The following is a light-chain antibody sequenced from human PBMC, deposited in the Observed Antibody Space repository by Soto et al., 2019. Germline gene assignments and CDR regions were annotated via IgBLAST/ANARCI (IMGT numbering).Light chain of an antibody. V-gene: IGKV3-11*01. CDR2: GAS. CDR1: ESVSSK. CDR3: QQRSNWPPWT. J-gene: IGKJ1*01. Sequence: EIVMTQSPATLSVSPWERATLSCRASESVSSKLAWYQQKPGQAPRLLIYGASSRATGIPARFSGSGSGTDFTLTISSLEPEDFAVYYCQQRSNWPPWTFGQGTKVDIK.